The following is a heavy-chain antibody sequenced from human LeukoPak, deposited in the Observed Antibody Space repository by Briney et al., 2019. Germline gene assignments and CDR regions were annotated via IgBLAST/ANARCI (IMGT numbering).Heavy chain of an antibody. CDR3: ARAYIWGYYEWDYYFDY. Sequence: PGGSLRLSCAASGFTFSSYAMHWVRQAPGKGLEWVAVVSYDGSNKYYADSVKGRFTISRDNSKNTLYLQMNSLRAEDTAVYYCARAYIWGYYEWDYYFDYWGQGTLVTVPS. CDR1: GFTFSSYA. D-gene: IGHD1-26*01. J-gene: IGHJ4*02. V-gene: IGHV3-30*04. CDR2: VSYDGSNK.